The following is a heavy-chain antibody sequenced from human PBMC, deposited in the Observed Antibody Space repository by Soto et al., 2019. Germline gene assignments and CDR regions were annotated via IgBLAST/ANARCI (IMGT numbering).Heavy chain of an antibody. CDR2: IFSNDEK. D-gene: IGHD5-18*01. CDR3: ARYSRRGVPTGVEY. J-gene: IGHJ4*02. Sequence: QVALKESGPVLVKPTETLTLTCTVSGFSLSSARMGVSWIRQPPGKALEWLAHIFSNDEKSYSTSLKSRLTISKDASKSQVVLTMTNMDPMDTGTYYCARYSRRGVPTGVEYWGQGTLVTVSS. V-gene: IGHV2-26*01. CDR1: GFSLSSARMG.